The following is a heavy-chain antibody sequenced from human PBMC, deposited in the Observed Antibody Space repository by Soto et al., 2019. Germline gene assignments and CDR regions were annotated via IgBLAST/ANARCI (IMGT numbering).Heavy chain of an antibody. CDR2: IYYSGST. CDR3: AGRYGGTLDY. D-gene: IGHD4-17*01. J-gene: IGHJ4*02. CDR1: GGSISSYY. V-gene: IGHV4-59*08. Sequence: QVQLQESGPGLVKPSETLSLTCTVSGGSISSYYWSWIRQPPGKGLEWIGYIYYSGSTNYNPSLKSRVTISVDTSKNQFSLKLGSVTAADTAVYYCAGRYGGTLDYWGQGTLVTVSS.